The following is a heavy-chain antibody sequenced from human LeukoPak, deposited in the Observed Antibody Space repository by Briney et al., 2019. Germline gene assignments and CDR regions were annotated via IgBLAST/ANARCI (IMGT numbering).Heavy chain of an antibody. CDR3: ARALKIAVPGAPPGKN. V-gene: IGHV4-34*01. D-gene: IGHD6-19*01. Sequence: SETLSLTCAVYGWSFSDYYWSWIRQPPGKGLEWIGEINRSGSTNYNPSLESRVTISVDTSRNQFSLELTSVTAADTAVYYCARALKIAVPGAPPGKNWGQGTLVTVSS. J-gene: IGHJ4*02. CDR1: GWSFSDYY. CDR2: INRSGST.